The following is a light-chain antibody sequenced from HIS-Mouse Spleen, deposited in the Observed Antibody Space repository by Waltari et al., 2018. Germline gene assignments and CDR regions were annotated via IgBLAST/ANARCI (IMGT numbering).Light chain of an antibody. Sequence: QSALTQPASVSGSPGQSITISCTGTSRDVGGYNYVSWYQQHPGKAPKLMLYEVSNRPSGVSNRFSGSKSGNTASLTISGLQAEDEADYYCSSYTSSSTLEDVFGTGTKVTVL. V-gene: IGLV2-14*01. CDR1: SRDVGGYNY. J-gene: IGLJ1*01. CDR3: SSYTSSSTLEDV. CDR2: EVS.